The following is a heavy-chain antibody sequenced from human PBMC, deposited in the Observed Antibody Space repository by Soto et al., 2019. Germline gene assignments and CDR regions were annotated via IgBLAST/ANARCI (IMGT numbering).Heavy chain of an antibody. J-gene: IGHJ5*02. CDR3: ARGVILLRNWCDP. CDR2: INGDGSTI. D-gene: IGHD2-21*01. CDR1: GFTFSNYW. Sequence: EVQLVESGGGLVQPGGSLRLSCAASGFTFSNYWMHWVRQDPGKGLEWVSRINGDGSTINYADSVKGRFTISRDNAKNTLYLQMNSLRAEDTAMYYCARGVILLRNWCDPWGQGTLVTASS. V-gene: IGHV3-74*01.